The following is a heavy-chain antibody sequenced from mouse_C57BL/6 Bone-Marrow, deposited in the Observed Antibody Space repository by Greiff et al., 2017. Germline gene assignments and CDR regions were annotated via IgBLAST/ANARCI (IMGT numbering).Heavy chain of an antibody. J-gene: IGHJ2*01. CDR2: IYPGDGDT. Sequence: QVQLQQSGPELVKPGASVKISCKASGYAFSSSWMNWVKQRPGKGLEWIGRIYPGDGDTNYNGKFKGKATLTADKSSSTAYMQLSSLTSEDSAVYFCARRYYSNYDFDYWGQGTTLTVSS. D-gene: IGHD2-5*01. CDR1: GYAFSSSW. CDR3: ARRYYSNYDFDY. V-gene: IGHV1-82*01.